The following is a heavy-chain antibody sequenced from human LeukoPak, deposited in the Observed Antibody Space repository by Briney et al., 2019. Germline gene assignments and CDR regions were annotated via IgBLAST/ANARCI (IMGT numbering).Heavy chain of an antibody. CDR3: ARDAAYYYDSSGYT. CDR2: ISSSSSNI. V-gene: IGHV3-48*04. J-gene: IGHJ4*02. CDR1: GFTFSSYS. D-gene: IGHD3-22*01. Sequence: GGSLRLSCAASGFTFSSYSMNWVRQAPGKGLEWVSYISSSSSNIYYAESVKGRFTISRDNAKNSLYLQMNSLRAEDTAVYYCARDAAYYYDSSGYTWGQGTLVTVSS.